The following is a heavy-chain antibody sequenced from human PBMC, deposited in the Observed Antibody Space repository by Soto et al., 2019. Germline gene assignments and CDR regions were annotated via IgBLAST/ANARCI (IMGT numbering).Heavy chain of an antibody. J-gene: IGHJ2*01. Sequence: QVQLQESGPGLVKPSETLSLTCTVSGGSISGGVYYWSWIRQPPGKGLAWIGYIYDSGSTYYNPSPKSRVTIPVDTPKNQFSLRLSSVTAADTAVYYCAREIIPLTTDWYFDLWGRGALVTVSS. D-gene: IGHD4-17*01. CDR3: AREIIPLTTDWYFDL. CDR1: GGSISGGVYY. CDR2: IYDSGST. V-gene: IGHV4-30-4*01.